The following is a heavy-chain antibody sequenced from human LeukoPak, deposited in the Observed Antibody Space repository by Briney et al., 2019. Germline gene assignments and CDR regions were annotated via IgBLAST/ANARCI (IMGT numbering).Heavy chain of an antibody. J-gene: IGHJ4*02. CDR1: GGSISSSSYY. Sequence: PSETLSLTCTVSGGSISSSSYYWGWIRQPPGKGLEWIGSIYYSGSTYYNPSLKSRVTISVDTSKNQFSLKLSSVTAADTAVYYCTHPIRSGMVRDYWGQGTLVTVSS. D-gene: IGHD3-10*01. V-gene: IGHV4-39*01. CDR2: IYYSGST. CDR3: THPIRSGMVRDY.